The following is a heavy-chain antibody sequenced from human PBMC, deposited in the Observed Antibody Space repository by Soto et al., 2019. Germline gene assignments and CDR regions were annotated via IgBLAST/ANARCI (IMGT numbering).Heavy chain of an antibody. CDR1: GFTFSSYS. CDR2: ISSSSSDI. J-gene: IGHJ4*02. CDR3: ARVLGGSYYYFDY. V-gene: IGHV3-21*01. Sequence: GGSLRLSCAASGFTFSSYSMNWARQAPGKGLEWVSSISSSSSDIYYADSVKGRFTISRDNAKNSLFLQMNSLRAEDTAVYYCARVLGGSYYYFDYWGQGTLVTVYS. D-gene: IGHD1-26*01.